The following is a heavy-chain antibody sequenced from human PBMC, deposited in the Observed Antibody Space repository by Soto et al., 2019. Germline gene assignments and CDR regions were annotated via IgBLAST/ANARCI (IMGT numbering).Heavy chain of an antibody. CDR1: GFSFSSYG. J-gene: IGHJ6*03. Sequence: PGGSLRLSCAASGFSFSSYGMTWVRQAPGKGLEWVSVISGSGGTTYYADSVKGRFTISRDNSKNTLYLQMNSLRAEDTAAYYCANSYCTSTSCFRYYYMDVWGKGTTVTGS. D-gene: IGHD2-2*01. CDR3: ANSYCTSTSCFRYYYMDV. CDR2: ISGSGGTT. V-gene: IGHV3-23*01.